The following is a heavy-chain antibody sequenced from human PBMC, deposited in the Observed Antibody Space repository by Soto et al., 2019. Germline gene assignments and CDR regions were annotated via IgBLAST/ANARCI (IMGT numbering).Heavy chain of an antibody. D-gene: IGHD2-15*01. J-gene: IGHJ5*02. CDR2: SIHIFGTA. V-gene: IGHV1-69*01. CDR1: GGTFSSYA. CDR3: ARDTGAGAATHMGWFDP. Sequence: QVQLVQSGAEVKKPGSSVKVSCKASGGTFSSYAISWVRQAPGQGLEWMGGSIHIFGTANYAQKFQGSVTITAAESPTTANLEVSSLRSEDTAVYYCARDTGAGAATHMGWFDPWGQGTLVTVSS.